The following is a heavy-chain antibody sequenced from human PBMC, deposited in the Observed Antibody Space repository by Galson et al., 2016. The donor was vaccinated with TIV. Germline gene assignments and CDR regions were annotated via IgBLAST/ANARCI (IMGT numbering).Heavy chain of an antibody. J-gene: IGHJ4*02. V-gene: IGHV4-39*07. CDR3: ARTTGAGVAARVLFDF. CDR1: GGSITDISYY. D-gene: IGHD6-6*01. Sequence: ETLSLTCTVSGGSITDISYYWGWIRQPPGKGLEWIASIYYTGITFYNPSLESRVTISVDTSKNQFSLKLSSVSAADTAVYYCARTTGAGVAARVLFDFWGLGTLVTVSS. CDR2: IYYTGIT.